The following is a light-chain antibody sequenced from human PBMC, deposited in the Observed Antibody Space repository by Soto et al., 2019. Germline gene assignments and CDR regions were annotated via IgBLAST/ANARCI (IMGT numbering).Light chain of an antibody. Sequence: IQRTQSASSMSASVGDSVTITCGASQAIRTALGWYQQRPGKVPKLLIYAASTLQSGVPSRFSVIGSGTDFTLTISSLKNEDFATYDGLLEFRYFWAFGQGTKVDIK. CDR2: AAS. J-gene: IGKJ1*01. CDR1: QAIRTA. V-gene: IGKV1-6*01. CDR3: LLEFRYFWA.